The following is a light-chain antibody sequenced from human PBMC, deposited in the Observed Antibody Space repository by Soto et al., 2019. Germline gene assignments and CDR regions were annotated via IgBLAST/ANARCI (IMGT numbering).Light chain of an antibody. V-gene: IGLV1-44*01. CDR3: ASWDDSLNGPV. Sequence: QAVVTQPPSASGTPGQRVTISCSGSSSNIGGNSVHWYQQFPGTAPKLLIYNSNERPSGVPDRFSGSKSGTSASLAISGLQSEDEADYYCASWDDSLNGPVFGGGTKLTVL. J-gene: IGLJ2*01. CDR2: NSN. CDR1: SSNIGGNS.